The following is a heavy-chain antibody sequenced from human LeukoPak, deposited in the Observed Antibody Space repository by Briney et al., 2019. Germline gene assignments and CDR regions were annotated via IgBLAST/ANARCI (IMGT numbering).Heavy chain of an antibody. J-gene: IGHJ4*02. CDR2: MSPNSGNT. Sequence: ASVKVSCKASGYTFTNYDINWVRQATGQGLEWMGWMSPNSGNTGYAQKFQGRVTITADKSTSTAYMELSSLRSEDTAVYYCARVKGVGYYYDSSGYGVSDYWGQGTLVTVSS. CDR3: ARVKGVGYYYDSSGYGVSDY. CDR1: GYTFTNYD. D-gene: IGHD3-22*01. V-gene: IGHV1-8*03.